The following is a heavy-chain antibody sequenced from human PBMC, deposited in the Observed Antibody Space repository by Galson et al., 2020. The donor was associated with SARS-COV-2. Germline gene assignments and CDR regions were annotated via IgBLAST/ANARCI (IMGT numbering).Heavy chain of an antibody. V-gene: IGHV3-9*01. CDR1: GFTFDDYA. CDR2: ISWNTGSI. J-gene: IGHJ4*02. CDR3: AKDIWYSSVGIDY. D-gene: IGHD6-19*01. Sequence: GGSLRLSCAASGFTFDDYAMHWVRQAPGKGLEWVSGISWNTGSIGYADSVKGRFTISRDNAKNSLYLQMNSLRAEDTALYYCAKDIWYSSVGIDYWGQGTLVTVSS.